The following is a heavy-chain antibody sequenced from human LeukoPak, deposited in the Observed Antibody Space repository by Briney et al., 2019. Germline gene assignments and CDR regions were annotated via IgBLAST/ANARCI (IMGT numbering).Heavy chain of an antibody. Sequence: ASVKLSCKTSGFTFTSYYMHWVRQAPGQGLEWMGMIDPSGGSTNYAQEFQGRLTMTRDTSTSTVYVELTSLRPDDTAFYYCARSWWGTDWSLYANWFDPWGQGTLVTVSS. CDR2: IDPSGGST. CDR3: ARSWWGTDWSLYANWFDP. D-gene: IGHD3/OR15-3a*01. CDR1: GFTFTSYY. V-gene: IGHV1-46*01. J-gene: IGHJ5*02.